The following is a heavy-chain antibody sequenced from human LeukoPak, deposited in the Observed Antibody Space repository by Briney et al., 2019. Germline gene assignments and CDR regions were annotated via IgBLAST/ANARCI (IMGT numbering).Heavy chain of an antibody. V-gene: IGHV4-34*01. CDR3: ARGFSSYDFWSGG. J-gene: IGHJ4*02. CDR1: GGSFSGYY. CDR2: INHSGST. D-gene: IGHD3-3*01. Sequence: SETLSLTCAVYGGSFSGYYWSWIRQPPGKGLELIGEINHSGSTNYNPSLKSRVTISVDTSKNQFSLKLSSVTAADTAVYYCARGFSSYDFWSGGWGQGTLVTVSS.